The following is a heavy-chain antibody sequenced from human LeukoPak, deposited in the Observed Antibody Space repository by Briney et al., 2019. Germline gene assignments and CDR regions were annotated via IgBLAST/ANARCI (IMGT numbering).Heavy chain of an antibody. V-gene: IGHV3-30*03. J-gene: IGHJ4*02. CDR3: AGTIYLKGSPFDY. Sequence: QAGGSLRLSCAASGFTFSSYGMHWVRQAPGKGLEWVAVISYDGSNKYYADSVKGRFTISRDNSKNTLYLQMNSLRAEDTAVYYCAGTIYLKGSPFDYWGQGTLVTVSS. CDR1: GFTFSSYG. CDR2: ISYDGSNK. D-gene: IGHD1-1*01.